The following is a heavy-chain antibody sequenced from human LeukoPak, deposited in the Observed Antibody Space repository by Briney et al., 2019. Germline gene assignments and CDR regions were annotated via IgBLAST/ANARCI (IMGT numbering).Heavy chain of an antibody. J-gene: IGHJ4*02. Sequence: SETLSLTCTGSGGSISSSSYYWGGLRQPRGRGLEWFGSNYYGENTYYNPSLKSRVTISIATSKNQFYLKLSSLTAADTAVYYCARRDDSSGYHKIFDYWGPGTLVTVSS. CDR2: NYYGENT. CDR3: ARRDDSSGYHKIFDY. V-gene: IGHV4-39*01. D-gene: IGHD3-22*01. CDR1: GGSISSSSYY.